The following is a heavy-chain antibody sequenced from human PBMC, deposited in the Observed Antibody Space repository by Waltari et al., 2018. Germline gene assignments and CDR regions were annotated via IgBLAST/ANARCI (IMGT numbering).Heavy chain of an antibody. CDR2: IYYSGST. CDR1: AGSISSSSYY. CDR3: ARHVRDGSQSRGYWYFDL. J-gene: IGHJ2*01. V-gene: IGHV4-39*01. Sequence: QLQLQESGPGLVKPSETLSLTCTVSAGSISSSSYYWVWIRQPPGKGREWIGSIYYSGSTYYNPSLKSRATISVDTSKNKVSLKVSSVTAADTAVYDCARHVRDGSQSRGYWYFDLWGRGTLVTVSS. D-gene: IGHD2-15*01.